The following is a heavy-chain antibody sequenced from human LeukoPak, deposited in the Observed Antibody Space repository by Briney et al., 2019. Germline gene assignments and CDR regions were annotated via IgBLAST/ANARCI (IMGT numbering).Heavy chain of an antibody. CDR3: ARGDILTGSRFDP. J-gene: IGHJ5*02. Sequence: SVKVSCKASGGTFSSYAISWVRQAPGQGLEWMGGIIPIFGTANYAQKFQGRVTITTDESTSTAYMELSSLRSEDTAVYYCARGDILTGSRFDPWGQGTLVTVST. V-gene: IGHV1-69*05. D-gene: IGHD3-9*01. CDR1: GGTFSSYA. CDR2: IIPIFGTA.